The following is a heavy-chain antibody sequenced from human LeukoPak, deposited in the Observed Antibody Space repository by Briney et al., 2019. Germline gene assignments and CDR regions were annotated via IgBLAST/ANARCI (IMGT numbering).Heavy chain of an antibody. CDR3: ARDVGRAGVY. CDR2: ISSSGTI. J-gene: IGHJ4*02. Sequence: GGSLRLSCAASGFTLRNYNMNWVRQAPGKGLEWISYISSSGTISYAESVKGRFTISRDTARNSLFLQMNSLRAEDTAVYYCARDVGRAGVYWGQGTLVTVSS. CDR1: GFTLRNYN. D-gene: IGHD2-15*01. V-gene: IGHV3-69-1*01.